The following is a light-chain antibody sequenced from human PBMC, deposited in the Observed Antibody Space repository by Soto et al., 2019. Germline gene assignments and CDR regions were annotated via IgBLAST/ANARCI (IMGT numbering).Light chain of an antibody. CDR3: QQYGSLFT. J-gene: IGKJ3*01. Sequence: EIVLTQSPGTLSLSPGERATLSCRASQSVSSSYLAWYQQKPVQAPRLLIYGASSRATGIPDRFSGSGSGTDFTLTISRLEPEDFAVYYCQQYGSLFTFGPGTKVDIK. CDR1: QSVSSSY. V-gene: IGKV3-20*01. CDR2: GAS.